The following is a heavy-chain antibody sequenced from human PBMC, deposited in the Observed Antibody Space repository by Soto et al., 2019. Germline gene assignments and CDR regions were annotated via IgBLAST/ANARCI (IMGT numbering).Heavy chain of an antibody. D-gene: IGHD3-10*01. CDR3: ARGTVVLGLVSYYPFGY. V-gene: IGHV4-34*01. CDR2: INHSGNT. J-gene: IGHJ4*02. CDR1: GGSFSGYY. Sequence: QVQLQQWGAGLLKPSETLSLTCAVYGGSFSGYYWSWIRQPPGKGLEWIGEINHSGNTNNNPSLKRQVTISVDPSKNQFSLKLSSVTAADTAVYYCARGTVVLGLVSYYPFGYWGQGTLVTVSS.